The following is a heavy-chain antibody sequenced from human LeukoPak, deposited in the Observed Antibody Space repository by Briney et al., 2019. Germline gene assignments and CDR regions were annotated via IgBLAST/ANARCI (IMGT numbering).Heavy chain of an antibody. CDR2: IYTSGST. D-gene: IGHD3-3*01. V-gene: IGHV4-61*02. J-gene: IGHJ3*02. Sequence: KTSQTLSLTCTVSGGSISSGSYYWSWIRQPAGKGLEWIGRIYTSGSTNYNPSLKSRVAISVDTSKNQFSLKLGSVTAADTAVYYCARDWGWDFWSGPHAFDIWGQGTMVTVSS. CDR1: GGSISSGSYY. CDR3: ARDWGWDFWSGPHAFDI.